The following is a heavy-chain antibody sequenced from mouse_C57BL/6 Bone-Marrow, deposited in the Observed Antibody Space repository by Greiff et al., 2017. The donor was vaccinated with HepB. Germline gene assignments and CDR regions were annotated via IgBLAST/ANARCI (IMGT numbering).Heavy chain of an antibody. J-gene: IGHJ3*01. V-gene: IGHV1-81*01. CDR3: ARWYGNFY. D-gene: IGHD2-10*02. CDR2: IYPRSGNT. CDR1: GYTFTSYG. Sequence: QVQLQQSGAELARPGASVKLSCKASGYTFTSYGISWVKQRTGQGLEWIGEIYPRSGNTYYNEKFKGKATLTADKSSSTAYMELRSLTSEDSAVYFCARWYGNFYWGQGTLVTVSA.